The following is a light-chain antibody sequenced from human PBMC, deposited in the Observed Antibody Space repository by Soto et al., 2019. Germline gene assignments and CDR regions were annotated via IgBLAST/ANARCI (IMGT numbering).Light chain of an antibody. Sequence: DIQMTQSPSTLSASVGDRVTITCRASQIIGSWLAWYQQKPGRAPKLRIYKASSLEAGVPSRFSGSGAASEFTLTVSSLQPDDFASYYCQQFNSYPYTFGQGTKLEIK. CDR2: KAS. CDR3: QQFNSYPYT. J-gene: IGKJ2*01. V-gene: IGKV1-5*03. CDR1: QIIGSW.